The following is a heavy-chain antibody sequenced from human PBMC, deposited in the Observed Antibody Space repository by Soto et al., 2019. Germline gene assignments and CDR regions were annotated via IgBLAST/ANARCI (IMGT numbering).Heavy chain of an antibody. CDR2: IYWDDDK. CDR3: AHSYSPFGVVTTHFDY. Sequence: SGPTLVNRTQTLTLTCTFSGFSLSTSGVGVGWIRQPPGKALEWLALIYWDDDKRYSPSLKSRLTITKDTSKNQVVLTMTNMDPVDTATYYCAHSYSPFGVVTTHFDYWGQGTLVTVSA. V-gene: IGHV2-5*02. CDR1: GFSLSTSGVG. D-gene: IGHD3-3*01. J-gene: IGHJ4*02.